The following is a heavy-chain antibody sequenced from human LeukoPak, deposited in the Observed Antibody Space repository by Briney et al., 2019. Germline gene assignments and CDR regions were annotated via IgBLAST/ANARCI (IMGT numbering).Heavy chain of an antibody. CDR3: ARRVGATDPWYYYMDV. J-gene: IGHJ6*03. V-gene: IGHV1-69*06. Sequence: ASVKVSCKASGYTFTGYYMHWVRQAPGQGLEWMGGIIPIFGTANYAQKFQGRVTITADKSTSTAYMELSSLRSEDTAVYYCARRVGATDPWYYYMDVWGKGTTVTVSS. CDR2: IIPIFGTA. CDR1: GYTFTGYY. D-gene: IGHD1-26*01.